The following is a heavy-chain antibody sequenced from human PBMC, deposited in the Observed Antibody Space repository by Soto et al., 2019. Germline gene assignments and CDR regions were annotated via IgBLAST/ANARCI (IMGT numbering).Heavy chain of an antibody. J-gene: IGHJ4*02. D-gene: IGHD3-10*01. CDR2: LRSKAYGGTA. CDR3: TGMVRGVVSLDY. Sequence: GKGLEWVGFLRSKAYGGTAEYAASVKGRFTISRDDSKSIAHLQMNSLKTEDTAVYYGTGMVRGVVSLDYWGQGILVTVSS. V-gene: IGHV3-49*02.